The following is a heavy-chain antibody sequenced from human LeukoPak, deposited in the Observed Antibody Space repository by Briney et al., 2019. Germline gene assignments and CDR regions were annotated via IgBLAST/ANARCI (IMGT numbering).Heavy chain of an antibody. J-gene: IGHJ4*02. V-gene: IGHV4-34*01. Sequence: PSETLSLTCAVYGGSFSGYYWSWIRQPPGKGLEWIGEINHSGSTNYNPSLKSRVTISVDTSKNQFSLKLSSVTAADTAVYYCARATQDSDLESFDYWGQGTLVTVSS. CDR2: INHSGST. D-gene: IGHD1-26*01. CDR3: ARATQDSDLESFDY. CDR1: GGSFSGYY.